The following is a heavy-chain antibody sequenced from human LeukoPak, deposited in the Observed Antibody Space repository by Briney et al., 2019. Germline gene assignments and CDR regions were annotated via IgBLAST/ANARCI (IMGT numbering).Heavy chain of an antibody. J-gene: IGHJ4*02. D-gene: IGHD4-17*01. CDR3: ASVHDYGDYLDY. CDR1: GGSISSGGYY. Sequence: SETLSLTCTVSGGSISSGGYYWSWIRQHPGKGLEWIGYIYYSGSTYYNPSLKSRVTISVDTSKNQFSLKLSSVTAADTAVYYCASVHDYGDYLDYWGQGTLVTVSS. V-gene: IGHV4-31*03. CDR2: IYYSGST.